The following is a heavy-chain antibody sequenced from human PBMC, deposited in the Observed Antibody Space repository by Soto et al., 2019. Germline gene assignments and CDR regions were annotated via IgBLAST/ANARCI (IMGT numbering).Heavy chain of an antibody. CDR2: MNPNSGNT. CDR3: ARGFKYSSGWYYDY. Sequence: ASVKVSCKASGYTFTSYDINWVRQATGQGLEWMGWMNPNSGNTGYAQKFQGRVTMTRNTSISTAYMELSSLKSEDTAVYYCARGFKYSSGWYYDYWGQGTLVTV. CDR1: GYTFTSYD. J-gene: IGHJ4*02. D-gene: IGHD6-19*01. V-gene: IGHV1-8*01.